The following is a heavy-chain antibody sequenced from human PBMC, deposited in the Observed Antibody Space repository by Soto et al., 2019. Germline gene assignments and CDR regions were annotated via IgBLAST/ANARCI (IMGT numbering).Heavy chain of an antibody. CDR1: GFTFTSSA. D-gene: IGHD3-10*01. CDR2: IVVGSGNT. V-gene: IGHV1-58*01. CDR3: AAETIGAYAFDI. Sequence: AASVKVSCKASGFTFTSSAVQWLRQARGQRLEWIGWIVVGSGNTNYAQKFQERVTITRDMSTSTAYMELSSLRSEDTAVYYCAAETIGAYAFDIWGQGTMVTVSS. J-gene: IGHJ3*02.